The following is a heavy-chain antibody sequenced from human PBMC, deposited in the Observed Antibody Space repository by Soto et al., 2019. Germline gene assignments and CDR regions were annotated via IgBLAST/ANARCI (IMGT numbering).Heavy chain of an antibody. J-gene: IGHJ4*02. Sequence: SETLSLTCSVSRGSISSFYWSWIRQPPGEGLEWIGYIYYTGSTNYNPSLKSRVTISVDTSKNQFSLKLSSVTAADTAVYYCARGYKKWLSPFASWGQGSLVTVSS. V-gene: IGHV4-59*01. CDR3: ARGYKKWLSPFAS. CDR1: RGSISSFY. CDR2: IYYTGST. D-gene: IGHD2-2*02.